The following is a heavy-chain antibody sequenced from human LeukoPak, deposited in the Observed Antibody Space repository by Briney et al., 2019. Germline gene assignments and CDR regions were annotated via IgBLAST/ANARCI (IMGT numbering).Heavy chain of an antibody. Sequence: GGSLRLSCAASGFTFSSYAIHWVRQAPGKGLEWVAVISSDGSNKYYADSVKGRFTISRDNSKNTLYLQMNSLRAEDTAVYYCGAGDLPFDYWGQGTLVTVSS. D-gene: IGHD4-17*01. CDR1: GFTFSSYA. J-gene: IGHJ4*02. V-gene: IGHV3-30-3*01. CDR2: ISSDGSNK. CDR3: GAGDLPFDY.